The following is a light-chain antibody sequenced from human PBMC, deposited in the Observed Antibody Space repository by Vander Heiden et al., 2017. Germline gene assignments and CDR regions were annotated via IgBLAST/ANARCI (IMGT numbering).Light chain of an antibody. CDR2: AAS. CDR3: QQSYSTPWT. CDR1: QSISSY. V-gene: IGKV1-39*01. J-gene: IGKJ1*01. Sequence: DIQMPQPPSPLSASVGDRVTIACRASQSISSYLNWYQQKPGKAPKLLIYAASSLQSGVPSRFSGSGSGTDFTLTISSLQPEDFATYYCQQSYSTPWTFGQGTKVEIK.